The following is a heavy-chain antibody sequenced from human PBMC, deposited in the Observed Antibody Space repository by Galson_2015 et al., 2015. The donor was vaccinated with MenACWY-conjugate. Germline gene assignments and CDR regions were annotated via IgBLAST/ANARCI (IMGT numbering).Heavy chain of an antibody. D-gene: IGHD1-14*01. V-gene: IGHV4-59*01. CDR1: GGSMRGYY. CDR2: IYYSGST. CDR3: ARDNPPTNSYYGMDV. Sequence: SETLSLTCTVSGGSMRGYYWSWIRQSPGKGLEWIGYIYYSGSTNYHPSLQSRVTMSVDTSKNQFSLKLSSVTAADTAVHYCARDNPPTNSYYGMDVWGQGTTVTVSS. J-gene: IGHJ6*02.